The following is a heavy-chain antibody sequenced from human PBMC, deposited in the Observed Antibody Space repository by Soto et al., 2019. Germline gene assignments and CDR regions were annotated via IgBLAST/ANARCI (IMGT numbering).Heavy chain of an antibody. J-gene: IGHJ5*02. Sequence: DVRLVESGEGLVQPGGSLRLSCAASGLDFRTFWMTWVRQAPGKGLEWVATINQEGSETSYLDSLKGRFTISRDNAKNVLYLQMNSVRSEDTAVYYCARVRIAVPLAAITNWFDPWGQGTLVTVSS. CDR3: ARVRIAVPLAAITNWFDP. CDR2: INQEGSET. V-gene: IGHV3-7*01. CDR1: GLDFRTFW. D-gene: IGHD6-25*01.